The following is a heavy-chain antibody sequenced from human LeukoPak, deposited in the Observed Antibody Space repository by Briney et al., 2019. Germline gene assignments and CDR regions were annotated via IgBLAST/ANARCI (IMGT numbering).Heavy chain of an antibody. D-gene: IGHD1-14*01. Sequence: SETLSLTCTVSGYSISSGYYWGWIRQPPGKGLEWIGSIYHSGSTYYNPSLKSRVTISVDTSKNQFSLKLSSVTAADTAVYYCARHNRPVPGSWLIDYWGQGTLVTVSS. V-gene: IGHV4-38-2*02. CDR2: IYHSGST. CDR1: GYSISSGYY. CDR3: ARHNRPVPGSWLIDY. J-gene: IGHJ4*02.